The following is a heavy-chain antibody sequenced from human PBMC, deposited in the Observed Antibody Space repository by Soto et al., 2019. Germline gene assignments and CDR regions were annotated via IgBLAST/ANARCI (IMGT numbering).Heavy chain of an antibody. D-gene: IGHD2-21*02. CDR2: FDPEDGET. J-gene: IGHJ6*02. CDR3: ARDRVLGHIVVVTTLYGMDV. CDR1: GYTFTGYY. V-gene: IGHV1-24*01. Sequence: ASVKVSCKASGYTFTGYYMHWVRQAPGKGLEWMGGFDPEDGETIYAQKFQGRVTMTEDTSTSTAYMELRSLRSDDTAVYYCARDRVLGHIVVVTTLYGMDVWGQGTTVTVSS.